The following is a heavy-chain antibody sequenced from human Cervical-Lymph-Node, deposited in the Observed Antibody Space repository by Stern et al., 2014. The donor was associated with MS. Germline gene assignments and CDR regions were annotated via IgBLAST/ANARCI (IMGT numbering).Heavy chain of an antibody. CDR3: ARELSQVLVY. J-gene: IGHJ4*02. CDR1: GGPFSSST. Sequence: QVQLVQSGAELKKPGSSVKVSCRASGGPFSSSTISWARQPPGPGLEWMGGIIPLFGTANYAQKFQGRVTITADESTSTAYMELSSLRSEDTAVYYCARELSQVLVYWGQGALVTVSS. V-gene: IGHV1-69*01. CDR2: IIPLFGTA.